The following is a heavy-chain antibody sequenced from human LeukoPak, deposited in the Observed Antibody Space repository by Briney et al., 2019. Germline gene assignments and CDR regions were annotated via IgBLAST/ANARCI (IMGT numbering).Heavy chain of an antibody. CDR3: ARYQNAIMDYMDV. J-gene: IGHJ6*03. CDR1: VGSISSSSYY. V-gene: IGHV4-39*01. D-gene: IGHD2-8*01. Sequence: SETLSLTCTVSVGSISSSSYYWGWIRQPPGKGLEWIGSIYYSGSTYYNPSLKSRVTMSIDRSKKQYSLKLSSVTAADTAVYYCARYQNAIMDYMDVWGTGTPVTISS. CDR2: IYYSGST.